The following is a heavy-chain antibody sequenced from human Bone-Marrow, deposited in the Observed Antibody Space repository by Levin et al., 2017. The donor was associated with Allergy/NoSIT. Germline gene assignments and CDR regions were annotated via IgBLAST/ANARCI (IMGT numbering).Heavy chain of an antibody. CDR3: AKASTPFLDQPTTGPFDY. Sequence: GGSLRLSCAASGFTFSSYAMSWVRQAPGKGLEWVSAISGSGGSTYYADSVKGRFTISRDNSKNTLYLQMNSLRAEDTAVYYCAKASTPFLDQPTTGPFDYWGQGTLVTVSS. CDR2: ISGSGGST. V-gene: IGHV3-23*01. J-gene: IGHJ4*02. CDR1: GFTFSSYA. D-gene: IGHD1/OR15-1a*01.